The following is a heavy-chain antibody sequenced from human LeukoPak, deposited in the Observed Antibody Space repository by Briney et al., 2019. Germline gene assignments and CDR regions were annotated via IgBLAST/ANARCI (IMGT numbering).Heavy chain of an antibody. V-gene: IGHV3-30-3*01. Sequence: GGSLRLSCAASGFTFSSYALHWVRQAPGKGLEWVAVISYDGSNKYYADSVKGRFTISRDNSKNTLYLQMNSLRAEDTAVYYCARGFRWFDPWGQGTLVTVSS. CDR3: ARGFRWFDP. J-gene: IGHJ5*02. CDR1: GFTFSSYA. CDR2: ISYDGSNK.